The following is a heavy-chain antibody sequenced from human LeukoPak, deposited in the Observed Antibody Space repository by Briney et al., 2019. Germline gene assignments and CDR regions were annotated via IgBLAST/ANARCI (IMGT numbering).Heavy chain of an antibody. CDR3: AREYSSGWYVWFDP. V-gene: IGHV3-11*01. CDR2: ISSSGSTI. J-gene: IGHJ5*02. D-gene: IGHD6-19*01. Sequence: PGGSLRLSCAASGFTFSDYYVSWIRQAPGKGLEWVSYISSSGSTIYYADSVKGRFTISRDNAKNSLYLQMNSLRAEDTAVYYCAREYSSGWYVWFDPWGQGTLVTVSS. CDR1: GFTFSDYY.